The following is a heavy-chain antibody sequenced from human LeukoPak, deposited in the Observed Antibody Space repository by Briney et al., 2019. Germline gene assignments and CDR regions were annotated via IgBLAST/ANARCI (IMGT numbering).Heavy chain of an antibody. J-gene: IGHJ3*02. CDR3: TRGGRYLPLDI. CDR2: TGNKANRYTT. D-gene: IGHD3-10*01. V-gene: IGHV3-72*01. Sequence: GGSLRLSCAASGFTLSDHYMDWVRQAPGKGLEWVGRTGNKANRYTTEYAASVKGRFTISRDDSKNSLNLQINSLKTEDTAVYYCTRGGRYLPLDIWGQGTMVTVSS. CDR1: GFTLSDHY.